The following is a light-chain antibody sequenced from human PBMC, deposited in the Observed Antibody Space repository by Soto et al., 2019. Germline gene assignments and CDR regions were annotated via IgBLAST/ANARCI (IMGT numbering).Light chain of an antibody. CDR1: QSISSY. CDR2: AAS. Sequence: DIQMTQSPSSLSASVGDRVTITCRASQSISSYLNWYQQKPGKAPKLLIYAASSLQSGVPSRFSGSGSGTDCTLTISSLQPEDFATYYCQQSYSTPQTFGQGTKVDIK. CDR3: QQSYSTPQT. J-gene: IGKJ1*01. V-gene: IGKV1-39*01.